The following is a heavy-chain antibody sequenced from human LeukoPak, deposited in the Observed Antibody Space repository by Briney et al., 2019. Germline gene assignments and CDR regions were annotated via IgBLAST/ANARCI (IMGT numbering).Heavy chain of an antibody. CDR3: ARVDDRGHYYDSSGPRKLFDY. D-gene: IGHD3-22*01. CDR1: GYTFTSYY. CDR2: INPSGGST. J-gene: IGHJ4*02. Sequence: GASVKVSCKASGYTFTSYYMHWVRQAPGQGLEWMGIINPSGGSTSYAKKFQGRVTMTRDMSTSTVYMELSRLRSDDTAVYYCARVDDRGHYYDSSGPRKLFDYWGQGTLVTVSS. V-gene: IGHV1-46*01.